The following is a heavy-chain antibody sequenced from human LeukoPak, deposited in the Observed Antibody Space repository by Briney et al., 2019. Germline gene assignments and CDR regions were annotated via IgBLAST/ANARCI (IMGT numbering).Heavy chain of an antibody. CDR3: ASPGSGSYGFYYYGMDV. J-gene: IGHJ6*04. CDR2: IDPSDSYT. V-gene: IGHV5-10-1*01. Sequence: GESLKISCKGSGYSFTSYWISLVRQMPGKGLEWMGRIDPSDSYTNYSPSFQGHVTISADKSISTAYLQWSSLKASDTAMYYCASPGSGSYGFYYYGMDVWGKGTTVTVSS. CDR1: GYSFTSYW. D-gene: IGHD3-10*01.